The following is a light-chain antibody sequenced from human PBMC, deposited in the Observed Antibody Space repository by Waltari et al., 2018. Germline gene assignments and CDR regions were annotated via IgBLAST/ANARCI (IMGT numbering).Light chain of an antibody. Sequence: QSALTQPASVSGSPGQSIPLPCTVARTDVGAYHYVSWYHQIPGKPPKVIIYGVTKRPSGVSNRFSGSESGNSASLSISGLQAEDEAHYYCCSYAGRSTWVFGGGTKVTVL. CDR3: CSYAGRSTWV. CDR2: GVT. V-gene: IGLV2-14*03. CDR1: RTDVGAYHY. J-gene: IGLJ3*02.